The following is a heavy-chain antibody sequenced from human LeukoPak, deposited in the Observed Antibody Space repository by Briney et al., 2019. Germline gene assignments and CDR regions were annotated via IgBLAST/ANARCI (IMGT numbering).Heavy chain of an antibody. V-gene: IGHV3-23*01. Sequence: GGSLRLSCAASGFSFSDYAMSWVRQAPGKGLEWVSGIGSDGSTHHAESVKGRFAISRDNSKSTLYLQMNSLRAEDTAVYYCAKGGRIILQFDYWGQGTLVTVSS. J-gene: IGHJ4*02. D-gene: IGHD2-15*01. CDR1: GFSFSDYA. CDR2: IGSDGST. CDR3: AKGGRIILQFDY.